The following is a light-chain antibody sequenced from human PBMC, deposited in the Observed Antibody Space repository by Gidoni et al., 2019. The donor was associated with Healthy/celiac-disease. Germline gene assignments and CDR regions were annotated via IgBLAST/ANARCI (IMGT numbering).Light chain of an antibody. CDR1: QSVSSN. Sequence: EIVMKQSPATLSVSPGERATLSCRASQSVSSNLAWYQQKPGQAPRVLIYGASTRATGIPARFSGSGSGTEFTLTISSLQSEDFAVYYCQQYNNWLTFGGGTKVEIK. CDR2: GAS. V-gene: IGKV3-15*01. J-gene: IGKJ4*01. CDR3: QQYNNWLT.